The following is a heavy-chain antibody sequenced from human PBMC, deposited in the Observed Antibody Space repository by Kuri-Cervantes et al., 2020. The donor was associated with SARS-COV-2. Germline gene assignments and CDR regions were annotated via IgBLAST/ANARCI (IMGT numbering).Heavy chain of an antibody. CDR1: GFTFSSYS. CDR3: TRLAVGGSDDY. J-gene: IGHJ4*02. D-gene: IGHD3-16*01. V-gene: IGHV3-48*01. Sequence: GESLKISCAASGFTFSSYSMNWVRQAPGKGLEWVSYISSSSSTIYYADSVKGRFTISRDNSKSMLYLQMDSLKAKDTAMYYCTRLAVGGSDDYWGQGTLVTVSS. CDR2: ISSSSSTI.